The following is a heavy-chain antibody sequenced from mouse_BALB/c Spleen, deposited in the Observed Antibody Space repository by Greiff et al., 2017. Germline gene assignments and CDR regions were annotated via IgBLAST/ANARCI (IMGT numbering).Heavy chain of an antibody. Sequence: VQLQQPGAELVKPGASVKLSCKASGYTFTSYWMHWVKQRPGQGLEWIGEINPSNGRTNYNEKFKSKATLTVDKSSSTAYMQLSSLTSEDSAVYYCARDRRFEGYWGQGTTLTVSS. V-gene: IGHV1S81*02. CDR2: INPSNGRT. CDR3: ARDRRFEGY. J-gene: IGHJ2*01. CDR1: GYTFTSYW.